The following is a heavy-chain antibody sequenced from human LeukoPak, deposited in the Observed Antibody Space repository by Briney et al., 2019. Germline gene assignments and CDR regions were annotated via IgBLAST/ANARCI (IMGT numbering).Heavy chain of an antibody. D-gene: IGHD7-27*01. Sequence: SGGSLRLSCVASGFTFSRYWMSWARQAPGKGLQWVANIKEDGSEKYYVDSVKGRFTISRDNAKNSLYLHMISLRAEDTAVYYCARTGDSHYWGQGTLVTVSS. V-gene: IGHV3-7*03. CDR2: IKEDGSEK. CDR3: ARTGDSHY. CDR1: GFTFSRYW. J-gene: IGHJ4*02.